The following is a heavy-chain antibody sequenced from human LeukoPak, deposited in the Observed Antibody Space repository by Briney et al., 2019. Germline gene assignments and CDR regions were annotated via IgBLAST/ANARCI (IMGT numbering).Heavy chain of an antibody. CDR3: ARVLPRLAWGEFDY. J-gene: IGHJ4*02. Sequence: ASVKVSCKASGYTFDSYGIAWVRQAPGQGLEWMGWISAYNGNTNYAQEVQGRVTMTKDTSTSTAYMDLRSLRSDDTAVYYCARVLPRLAWGEFDYWGQGTLVAVSS. D-gene: IGHD3-16*01. CDR2: ISAYNGNT. CDR1: GYTFDSYG. V-gene: IGHV1-18*01.